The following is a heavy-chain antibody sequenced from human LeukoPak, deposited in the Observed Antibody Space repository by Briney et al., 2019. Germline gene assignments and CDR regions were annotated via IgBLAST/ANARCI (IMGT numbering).Heavy chain of an antibody. CDR1: GFTFSSYS. CDR2: ISSSSSYI. Sequence: GSLRLSCAASGFTFSSYSMNWVRQAPGKGLEWVSSISSSSSYIYYADSVKGRFTISRDNAKNSLYLQMNSLRAEDTAVYYCARAGPITIFGVVIPDAFDIWGQGTMVTVSS. D-gene: IGHD3-3*01. CDR3: ARAGPITIFGVVIPDAFDI. J-gene: IGHJ3*02. V-gene: IGHV3-21*04.